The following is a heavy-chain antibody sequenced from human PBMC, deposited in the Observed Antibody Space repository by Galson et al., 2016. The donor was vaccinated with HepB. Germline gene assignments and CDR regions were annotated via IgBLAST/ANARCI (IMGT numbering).Heavy chain of an antibody. CDR2: ISGSGGRT. D-gene: IGHD3-10*01. V-gene: IGHV3-23*01. CDR3: AKGALPRFGEFLSYFDA. J-gene: IGHJ4*02. Sequence: SLRLSCAASGSTFSNYAMNWVRQAPGKGLEWVSAISGSGGRTYYADSVKGRFTISRDNSKNTVFLQMNTLSAEDTAVYYCAKGALPRFGEFLSYFDAWGQGTLVTVSS. CDR1: GSTFSNYA.